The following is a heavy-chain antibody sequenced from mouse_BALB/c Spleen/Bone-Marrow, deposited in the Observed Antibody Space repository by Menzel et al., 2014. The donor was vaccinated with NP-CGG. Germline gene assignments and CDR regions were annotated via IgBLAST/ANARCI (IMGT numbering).Heavy chain of an antibody. CDR1: GYAFSTYW. CDR3: ARGLRAY. CDR2: IYPGDGDT. V-gene: IGHV1-80*01. J-gene: IGHJ3*01. Sequence: VQVVESGAELVRPGSPVKISCKASGYAFSTYWMNWVKQRPGQGLEWIGQIYPGDGDTNYNGKFKGKATLTADKSSSTAYMQLSSLTSEDSAIYFCARGLRAYWGQGTLVTVSA.